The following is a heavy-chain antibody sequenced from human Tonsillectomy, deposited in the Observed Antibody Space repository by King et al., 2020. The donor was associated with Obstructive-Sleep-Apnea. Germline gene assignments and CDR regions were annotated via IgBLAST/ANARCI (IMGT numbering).Heavy chain of an antibody. CDR3: AVGPPYCRGGSWKAPYFDL. CDR2: IIPIFGTE. D-gene: IGHD2-15*01. J-gene: IGHJ4*02. Sequence: QLVQYGAEVKKPGTSVKVSCKASGGTFNNYAIIWVRQAPGQGLEWMGGIIPIFGTENYAQKFQGRVTITADESTSTAYMELSSLRSEDTALYYCAVGPPYCRGGSWKAPYFDLWRQGTLVTVSS. CDR1: GGTFNNYA. V-gene: IGHV1-69*01.